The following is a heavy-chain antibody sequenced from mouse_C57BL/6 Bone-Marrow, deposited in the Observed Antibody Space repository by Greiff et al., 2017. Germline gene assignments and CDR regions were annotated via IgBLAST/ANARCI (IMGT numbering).Heavy chain of an antibody. CDR2: ILPGSGST. J-gene: IGHJ1*03. CDR3: ARGPFYYYGSSHWYFDV. CDR1: GYTFTGYW. V-gene: IGHV1-9*01. Sequence: VQLQQSGAELMKPGASVKLSCKATGYTFTGYWIEWVKQRPGHGLEWIGEILPGSGSTNYNEKFKGKATFTADTSSNTAYMQLSSLTTEDSAIYYCARGPFYYYGSSHWYFDVWGTGTTVTVSS. D-gene: IGHD1-1*01.